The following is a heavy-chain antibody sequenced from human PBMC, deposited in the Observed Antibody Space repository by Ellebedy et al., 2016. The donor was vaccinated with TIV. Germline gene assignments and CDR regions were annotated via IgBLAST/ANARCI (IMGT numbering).Heavy chain of an antibody. V-gene: IGHV3-53*01. Sequence: GESLKISCAASGLTVSTNYVTWVRQAPGKGLEWVSFIYNSLYTRYADSVKGRFTISRDNSKNTVYLQMNSLRVEDTAVYYCARDGGSGTSDDSRDFYAMDVWGQGTTVTVSS. J-gene: IGHJ6*02. CDR3: ARDGGSGTSDDSRDFYAMDV. CDR1: GLTVSTNY. D-gene: IGHD1/OR15-1a*01. CDR2: IYNSLYT.